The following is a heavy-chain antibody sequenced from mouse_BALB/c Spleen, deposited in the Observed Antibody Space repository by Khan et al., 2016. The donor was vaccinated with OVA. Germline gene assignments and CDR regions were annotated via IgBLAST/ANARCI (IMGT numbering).Heavy chain of an antibody. CDR2: ISYSGST. V-gene: IGHV3-2*02. CDR3: ANYYGYMDY. CDR1: GYSITSDYA. Sequence: VQLQQSGPGLVKPSQSLSLTCTVTGYSITSDYAWNWIRQFPGNRLEWMGYISYSGSTIYNPSLKSRISITRDTSKNQFFLQLNSVTAEDTATXYCANYYGYMDYWGQGTSVTVSS. J-gene: IGHJ4*01. D-gene: IGHD1-2*01.